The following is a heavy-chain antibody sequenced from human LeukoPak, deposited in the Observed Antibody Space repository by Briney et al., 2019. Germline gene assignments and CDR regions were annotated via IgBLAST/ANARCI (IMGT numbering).Heavy chain of an antibody. CDR1: GGSFSGYY. CDR3: AREGVSGAAAGFFAFDP. J-gene: IGHJ5*02. CDR2: INHSGST. Sequence: PSETLSLTCAVYGGSFSGYYWSWIRQPPGKGLEWIGEINHSGSTNYNPSLKSRVTISVDTSKNQFSLKLSSVTAADTAVYYCAREGVSGAAAGFFAFDPWGQGTLVTVSS. D-gene: IGHD6-13*01. V-gene: IGHV4-34*01.